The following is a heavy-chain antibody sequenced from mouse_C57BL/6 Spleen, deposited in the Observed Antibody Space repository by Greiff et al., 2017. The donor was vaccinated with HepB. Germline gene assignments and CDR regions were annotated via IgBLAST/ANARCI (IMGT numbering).Heavy chain of an antibody. CDR1: GFNIKDYY. Sequence: VQLQQSGAELVRPGASVKLSCTASGFNIKDYYMHWVKQRPEQGLEWIGRIDPEDGDTEYAPKFQGKATMTADTSSNTAYLQLSSLTSEDTAVYYCTPFYYRGYFDYWGQGTTLTVSS. CDR3: TPFYYRGYFDY. D-gene: IGHD1-1*01. J-gene: IGHJ2*01. CDR2: IDPEDGDT. V-gene: IGHV14-1*01.